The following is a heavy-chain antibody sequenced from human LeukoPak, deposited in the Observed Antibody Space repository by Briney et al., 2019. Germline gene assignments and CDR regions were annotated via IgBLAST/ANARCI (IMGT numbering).Heavy chain of an antibody. CDR3: ARGTTVDINFDY. J-gene: IGHJ4*02. D-gene: IGHD2-2*03. CDR1: GGSISNYY. CDR2: IYHSGST. Sequence: SETLSLTCTVSGGSISNYYWSWIRQPPGKGLEWIGSIYHSGSTNYNSSLKSRVTMSVDTSKTQFSLNLTSLTAADTAVYYCARGTTVDINFDYWGQGTLVTVSS. V-gene: IGHV4-59*12.